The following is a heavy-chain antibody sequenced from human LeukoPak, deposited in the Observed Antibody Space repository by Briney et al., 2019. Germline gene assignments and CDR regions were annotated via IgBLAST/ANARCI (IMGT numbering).Heavy chain of an antibody. V-gene: IGHV3-23*01. CDR2: ISGSGGST. CDR3: AKDPRYSYGPP. D-gene: IGHD5-18*01. J-gene: IGHJ5*02. Sequence: GGSLRLSCAASGFTFSSYAMSWVRQAPGKGLEWVSAISGSGGSTYYADSVKGRFTISRDNSKNTLYLQMNSPRAEDTAVYYCAKDPRYSYGPPGGQGTLVTVSS. CDR1: GFTFSSYA.